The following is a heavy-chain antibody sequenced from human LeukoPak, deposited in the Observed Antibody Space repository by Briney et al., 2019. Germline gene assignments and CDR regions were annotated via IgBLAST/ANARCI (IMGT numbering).Heavy chain of an antibody. V-gene: IGHV1-18*04. CDR1: GYIFTGYY. CDR3: ARCKNDYGDYVFDY. Sequence: ASVKVSCKASGYIFTGYYMHWVRQAPGQGLEWMGWISAYNGNTNYAQKLQGRVTMTTDTSTSTAYMELRSLRSDDTAVYYCARCKNDYGDYVFDYWGQGTLVTVSS. J-gene: IGHJ4*02. CDR2: ISAYNGNT. D-gene: IGHD4-17*01.